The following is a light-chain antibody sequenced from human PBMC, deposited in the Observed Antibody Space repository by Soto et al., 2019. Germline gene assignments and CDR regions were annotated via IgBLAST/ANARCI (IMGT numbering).Light chain of an antibody. V-gene: IGLV2-14*03. J-gene: IGLJ1*01. Sequence: QSALTQPASVSGSPGQSITISCTGTSSDIGDYKYVSWYQQHPGNPPKLIIYDVSDRPSGVSNRFSGSKSGNTASLTISGLQAEDEANYYCSSYTTSSTYLFGTGTKVTVL. CDR2: DVS. CDR3: SSYTTSSTYL. CDR1: SSDIGDYKY.